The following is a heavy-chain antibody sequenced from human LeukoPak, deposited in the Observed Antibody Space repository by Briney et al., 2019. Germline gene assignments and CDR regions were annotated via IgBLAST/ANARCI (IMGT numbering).Heavy chain of an antibody. Sequence: PSETLSLTCAVYGGSFSGYYWTWIRQPPGKGLEWIGYVYHTGGTKYNPSLKSRVTISLDTPKNQFSLRLSSVTAADTAVYYCARDSRHPYYYGLDVWGQGTTVTVSS. CDR1: GGSFSGYY. CDR2: VYHTGGT. CDR3: ARDSRHPYYYGLDV. V-gene: IGHV4-59*01. J-gene: IGHJ6*02.